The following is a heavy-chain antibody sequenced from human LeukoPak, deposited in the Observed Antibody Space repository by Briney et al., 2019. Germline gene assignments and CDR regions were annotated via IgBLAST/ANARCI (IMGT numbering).Heavy chain of an antibody. V-gene: IGHV1-46*01. CDR3: ARHTYGSGSFHDAFDI. D-gene: IGHD3-10*01. Sequence: GASVKVSCKASGYTFTSYYMHWVRQAPGQGLEWMGIINPSGGSTSYAQKFQGRVTMTRDTSTSTVYMELSSLRSEDTAVYYCARHTYGSGSFHDAFDIWGQGTMVTVSS. J-gene: IGHJ3*02. CDR2: INPSGGST. CDR1: GYTFTSYY.